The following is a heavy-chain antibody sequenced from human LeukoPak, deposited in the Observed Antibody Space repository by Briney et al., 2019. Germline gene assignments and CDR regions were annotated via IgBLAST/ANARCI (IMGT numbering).Heavy chain of an antibody. D-gene: IGHD5-24*01. CDR2: IKQDGSKK. Sequence: GGSLRLSCVASGFPFSIYWMTWVRQAPGKGLEWVANIKQDGSKKSYVDSVKGRFTISRDNAKNSLYLKMNSLRAEDTAIYYCTRVGYIDEGIDYWGQGTLATVSS. CDR3: TRVGYIDEGIDY. V-gene: IGHV3-7*04. J-gene: IGHJ4*02. CDR1: GFPFSIYW.